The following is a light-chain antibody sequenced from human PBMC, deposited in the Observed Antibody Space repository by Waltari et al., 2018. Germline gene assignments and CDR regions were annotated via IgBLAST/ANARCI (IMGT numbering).Light chain of an antibody. J-gene: IGKJ1*01. CDR1: QRVTRT. CDR3: QKYGTLPAT. Sequence: EIVLTQSPGTLSSSPGERVTLSCRANQRVTRTLAWYQQKPGQAPRLLIYDASTRATGIPDRFSGSGSGTDFSLTISRLEPEDFAVYYCQKYGTLPATFGQGTKVEIK. CDR2: DAS. V-gene: IGKV3-20*01.